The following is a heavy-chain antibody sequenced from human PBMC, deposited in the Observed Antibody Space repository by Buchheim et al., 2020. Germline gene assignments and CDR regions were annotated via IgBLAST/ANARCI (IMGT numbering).Heavy chain of an antibody. D-gene: IGHD5-12*01. V-gene: IGHV1-8*01. Sequence: QVQLVQSGAEVKKPGASVKVSCKASGYTFTSYDINWVRQATGQGLEWMGWMNPNSGNTGYAQKFQGRVTMTRNTSISTAYMELSSLRSEDTAVYYCARGQGLKHTSGYPNYYYYYGMDVWGQGTT. J-gene: IGHJ6*02. CDR1: GYTFTSYD. CDR3: ARGQGLKHTSGYPNYYYYYGMDV. CDR2: MNPNSGNT.